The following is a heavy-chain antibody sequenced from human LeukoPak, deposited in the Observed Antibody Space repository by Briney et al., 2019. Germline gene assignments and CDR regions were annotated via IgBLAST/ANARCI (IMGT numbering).Heavy chain of an antibody. CDR2: IWYDGSNK. J-gene: IGHJ4*02. Sequence: GGSLRLSCAASGFTFSSYGMHWVRQAPGKGLERVAVIWYDGSNKYYADSVKGRFTISRDNSKNTLYLQMNSLRAEDTAVYYCARDRDSSGWDYFDYWGQGTLVTVSS. V-gene: IGHV3-33*01. CDR1: GFTFSSYG. D-gene: IGHD6-19*01. CDR3: ARDRDSSGWDYFDY.